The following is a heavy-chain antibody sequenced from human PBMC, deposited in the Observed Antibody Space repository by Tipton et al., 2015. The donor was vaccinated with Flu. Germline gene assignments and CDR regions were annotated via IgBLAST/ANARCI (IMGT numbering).Heavy chain of an antibody. V-gene: IGHV4-39*07. CDR3: ASVSSGYSRTDAFDI. Sequence: TLSLTCTVSGGSISSSSYYWGWIRQPPGKGLEWIGSTYYSGSTHYNPSLKSRVTISVDTSKNQFSLKLSSVTAADTAVYYCASVSSGYSRTDAFDIWGQGTMVTVSS. CDR2: TYYSGST. CDR1: GGSISSSSYY. D-gene: IGHD3-22*01. J-gene: IGHJ3*02.